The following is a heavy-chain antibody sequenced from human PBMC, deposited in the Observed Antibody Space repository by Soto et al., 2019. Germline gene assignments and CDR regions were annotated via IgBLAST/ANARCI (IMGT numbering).Heavy chain of an antibody. CDR1: GYTFTSYY. CDR3: ARGEEPYYDFWSGYNY. CDR2: INPSGGST. Sequence: AASVKVSCRASGYTFTSYYMHWVRQAPGQGLEWMGIINPSGGSTSYAQKFQGRVTMTRDTSTSTVYMELSSLRSEDTAVYYCARGEEPYYDFWSGYNYWGQGTLVTVSS. D-gene: IGHD3-3*01. J-gene: IGHJ4*02. V-gene: IGHV1-46*01.